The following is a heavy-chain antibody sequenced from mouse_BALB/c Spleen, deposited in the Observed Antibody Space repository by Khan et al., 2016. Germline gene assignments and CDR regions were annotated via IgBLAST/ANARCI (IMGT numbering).Heavy chain of an antibody. J-gene: IGHJ1*01. V-gene: IGHV10-1*02. CDR2: IRSKSNNYAT. Sequence: EVQLVESGGGLVQPKGSLKLSCAASGFTFNTYAMNWVRQAPGKGLEWVARIRSKSNNYATYYADSVKDRFTISRDDSQSLLYLQMNNLKTEDTAMYYCVRQRLLTPYWYFDVWGAWTTVTVSS. CDR1: GFTFNTYA. CDR3: VRQRLLTPYWYFDV. D-gene: IGHD2-3*01.